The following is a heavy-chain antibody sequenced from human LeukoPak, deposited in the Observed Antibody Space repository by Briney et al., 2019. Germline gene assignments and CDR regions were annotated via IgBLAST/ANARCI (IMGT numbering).Heavy chain of an antibody. CDR3: AAAPAGTFDY. CDR1: GFTFNNAW. D-gene: IGHD1-26*01. V-gene: IGHV3-15*01. CDR2: IKSKSVGGTT. J-gene: IGHJ4*02. Sequence: KPGGSPRLSCAASGFTFNNAWMSWVRQAPGKGLEWVGRIKSKSVGGTTDYAEPVEGRFTISRDDSKNTLYLEMNSLKTEDTAVYYCAAAPAGTFDYWGQGTLVTVSS.